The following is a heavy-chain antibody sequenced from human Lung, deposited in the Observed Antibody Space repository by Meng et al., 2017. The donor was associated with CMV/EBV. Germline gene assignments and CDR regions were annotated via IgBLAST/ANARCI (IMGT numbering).Heavy chain of an antibody. Sequence: SXAASGFTFSSYWMSWVRQAPGKGLEWVANIKQDGSEKYYVDSVKGRFTISRDNAKNSLYLQMNSLRAEDTAVYYCARDTGYDDAFDIWGQGTMVTVSS. CDR1: GFTFSSYW. CDR3: ARDTGYDDAFDI. J-gene: IGHJ3*02. V-gene: IGHV3-7*01. D-gene: IGHD5-12*01. CDR2: IKQDGSEK.